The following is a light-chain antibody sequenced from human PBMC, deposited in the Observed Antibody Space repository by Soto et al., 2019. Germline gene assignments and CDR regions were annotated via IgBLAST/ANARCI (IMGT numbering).Light chain of an antibody. V-gene: IGKV1-39*01. CDR3: QQSYSTLWT. CDR2: AAS. CDR1: QSISSY. Sequence: DIQMTQSPSSLSASVGDRVTITCRASQSISSYLNWYQQKPGKAPKLLIYAASRLQSGVPSRFSGSGSGTDFTLTISSLQPEDFATYDCQQSYSTLWTFGQGTKVEIK. J-gene: IGKJ1*01.